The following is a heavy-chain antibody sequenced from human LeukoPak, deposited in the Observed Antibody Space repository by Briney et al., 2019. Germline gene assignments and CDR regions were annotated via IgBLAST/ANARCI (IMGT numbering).Heavy chain of an antibody. Sequence: PGGSLRLSCAASGFSLSRYWMSWVRQAPGKGLEWVAHIGKDGSGNHYVDSVKGRFTISRDNAKNSLFLQMNSLRADDTAVYYCARDLEYYATDQWGQGTLGTVSA. J-gene: IGHJ5*02. CDR3: ARDLEYYATDQ. V-gene: IGHV3-7*01. CDR2: IGKDGSGN. D-gene: IGHD3-3*01. CDR1: GFSLSRYW.